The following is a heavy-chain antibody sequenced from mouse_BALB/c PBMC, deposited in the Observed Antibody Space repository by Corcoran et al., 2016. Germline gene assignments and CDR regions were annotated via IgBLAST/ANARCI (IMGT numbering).Heavy chain of an antibody. CDR1: GFNIKDTY. D-gene: IGHD2-12*01. J-gene: IGHJ2*01. CDR3: ARGGAYDDYFDY. Sequence: EVQLQQSGAELVKPGASVKLSCTASGFNIKDTYMHWVKQRPEQGLEWIGRIDPANGNTKYDPKFQGKATITADTSSNTAYLQLSSLTSEDTAVYYRARGGAYDDYFDYWGQGTTLTVSS. V-gene: IGHV14-3*02. CDR2: IDPANGNT.